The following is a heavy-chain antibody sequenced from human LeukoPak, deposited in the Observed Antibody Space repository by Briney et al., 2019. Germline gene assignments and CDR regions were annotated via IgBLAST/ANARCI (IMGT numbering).Heavy chain of an antibody. D-gene: IGHD3-3*01. V-gene: IGHV4-61*01. Sequence: SETLSLTCTVSGGSVSSGSYYRGWIRQPPGKGLEWIGYVYYSGSTNYNPSLKSRVTISVDTSKNQFSLKLSSVTAADTAVYYCARDLRFLEWAFDIWGQGTMVTVSS. CDR1: GGSVSSGSYY. CDR3: ARDLRFLEWAFDI. CDR2: VYYSGST. J-gene: IGHJ3*02.